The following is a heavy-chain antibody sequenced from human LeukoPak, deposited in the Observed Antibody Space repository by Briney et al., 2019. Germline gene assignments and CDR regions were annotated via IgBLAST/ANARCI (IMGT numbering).Heavy chain of an antibody. V-gene: IGHV1-2*02. Sequence: ASVKVSCKASGYAFTAHYIHWVRQAPGQGFEWMGWINPNSGGPNYAQKFQGRVTMTRDTSISTAYMELSRLTSDDTAIYYCARVGYCTHGVCYSMDLWAEGPRSSSPQ. D-gene: IGHD2-8*01. CDR1: GYAFTAHY. CDR2: INPNSGGP. J-gene: IGHJ6*04. CDR3: ARVGYCTHGVCYSMDL.